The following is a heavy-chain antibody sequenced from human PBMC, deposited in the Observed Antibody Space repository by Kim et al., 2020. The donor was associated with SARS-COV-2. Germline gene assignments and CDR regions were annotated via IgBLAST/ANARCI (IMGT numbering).Heavy chain of an antibody. CDR2: ISGSGGST. D-gene: IGHD3-22*01. V-gene: IGHV3-23*01. J-gene: IGHJ4*02. CDR1: GFTFSSYA. CDR3: AKDPPYDSSGYYYQGPFDY. Sequence: GGSLRLSCAASGFTFSSYAMSWVRQAPGKGLEWVSAISGSGGSTYYADSVKGRFTISIDNSKNTLYLQMNSLRAEDTAVYYCAKDPPYDSSGYYYQGPFDYWGQGTLVTVSS.